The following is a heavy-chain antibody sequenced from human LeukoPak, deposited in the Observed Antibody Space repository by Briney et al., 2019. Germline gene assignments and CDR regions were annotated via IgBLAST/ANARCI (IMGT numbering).Heavy chain of an antibody. J-gene: IGHJ5*02. D-gene: IGHD6-13*01. Sequence: ASVTVSCKASGYTFTSYYMHWVRQAPGQGLEWMGIINPSGGSTSYAQKFQGRVTISRDTSANTAYMEVSSLRSEDTAVYYCARGAAEGLDRWGQGTLVTVSS. CDR3: ARGAAEGLDR. V-gene: IGHV1-46*01. CDR2: INPSGGST. CDR1: GYTFTSYY.